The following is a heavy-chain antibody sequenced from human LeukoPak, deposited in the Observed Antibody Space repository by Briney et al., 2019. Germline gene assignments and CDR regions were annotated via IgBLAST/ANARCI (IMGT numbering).Heavy chain of an antibody. Sequence: GGSLRLSCAASGFTVSSNYMSWVRQAPGKGLEWVSVIYSGGSTYYADSVKGRFTVSRDNSKNTLYLQMNSLRAEDTAVYYCARAPFTYDSSGDSFDIWGQRTMVTVSS. CDR2: IYSGGST. J-gene: IGHJ3*02. CDR1: GFTVSSNY. CDR3: ARAPFTYDSSGDSFDI. V-gene: IGHV3-66*01. D-gene: IGHD3-22*01.